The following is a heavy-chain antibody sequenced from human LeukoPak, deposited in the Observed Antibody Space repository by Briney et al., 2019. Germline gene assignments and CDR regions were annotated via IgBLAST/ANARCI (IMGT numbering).Heavy chain of an antibody. J-gene: IGHJ6*03. D-gene: IGHD2-2*01. CDR2: INHSGST. V-gene: IGHV4-34*01. CDR1: GGSFSGYY. Sequence: SETLSLTCAVYGGSFSGYYWSWIRQPPGKGLEWIGEINHSGSTNYNPSLKSRVTISVDTSKNQFSLKLSSVTAADTAVYYCARIVVVPAASGLFHYYYYYYMDVWGKGTTVTVSS. CDR3: ARIVVVPAASGLFHYYYYYYMDV.